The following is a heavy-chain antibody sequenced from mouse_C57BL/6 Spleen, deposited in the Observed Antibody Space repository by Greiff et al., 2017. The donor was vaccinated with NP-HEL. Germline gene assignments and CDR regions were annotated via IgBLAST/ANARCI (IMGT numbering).Heavy chain of an antibody. CDR1: GYTFTGYW. CDR3: ASTYYYGSSPGYFDY. V-gene: IGHV1-9*01. Sequence: QVQLQQSGAELMKPGASVKLSCKATGYTFTGYWIEWVKQRPGHGLEWIGEILPGSGGTNYNEKFKGKATFTADTSSNTAYMHLSSLTTEDSAIYYCASTYYYGSSPGYFDYWGQGTPLTVSS. D-gene: IGHD1-1*01. J-gene: IGHJ2*01. CDR2: ILPGSGGT.